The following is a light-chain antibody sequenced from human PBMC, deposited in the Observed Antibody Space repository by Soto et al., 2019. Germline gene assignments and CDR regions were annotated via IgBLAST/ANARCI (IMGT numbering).Light chain of an antibody. CDR1: QDIDKY. J-gene: IGKJ5*01. CDR2: DVT. V-gene: IGKV1-33*01. CDR3: QQYYDLPIT. Sequence: DIHMTQSPSSLSASVGYRVTIACQASQDIDKYLTWYQQKTGKAPKLLIDDVTNLETGVPSRFSGSGYGTHFNFTIGSLQTEDIATYYCQQYYDLPITFGQGTRLEIK.